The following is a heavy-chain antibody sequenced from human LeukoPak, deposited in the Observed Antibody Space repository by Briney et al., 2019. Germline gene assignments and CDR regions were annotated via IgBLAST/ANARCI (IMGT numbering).Heavy chain of an antibody. CDR3: ARHGSIVVLPVTSKGFDI. CDR1: GGSISSSSHY. CDR2: IYYSGDT. J-gene: IGHJ3*02. D-gene: IGHD2-2*01. Sequence: ASETLSLTCTVSGGSISSSSHYWGWIRQPPGKGLEWIGGIYYSGDTYYNPSLKSRVTTSVDTSKSQFSLRLSSVTAADTAVYYCARHGSIVVLPVTSKGFDIWGQGTIVTVSS. V-gene: IGHV4-39*01.